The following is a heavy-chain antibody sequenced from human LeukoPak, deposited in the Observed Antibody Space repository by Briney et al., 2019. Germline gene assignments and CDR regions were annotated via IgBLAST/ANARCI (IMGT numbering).Heavy chain of an antibody. J-gene: IGHJ4*02. Sequence: GGSLRLSCAASGFTFSSYEMNWVRQAPGKGLEWVSYISSSGSTIYYADSVKGRFTISRDNAKNSLYLQMNSLRAEDTAVYYCARDHLYYYDCWGRGTLVTVSS. CDR2: ISSSGSTI. V-gene: IGHV3-48*03. D-gene: IGHD2-8*01. CDR1: GFTFSSYE. CDR3: ARDHLYYYDC.